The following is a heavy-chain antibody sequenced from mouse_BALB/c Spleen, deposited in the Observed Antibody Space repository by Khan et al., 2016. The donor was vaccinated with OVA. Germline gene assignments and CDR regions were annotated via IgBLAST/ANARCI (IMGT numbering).Heavy chain of an antibody. Sequence: QVQLQQSGAELMKPGASVKISCKATGYTFSGYWIEWVKQRPGHGLEWIGEILPGSGSTKYNEKFKGKATLTADTSSNTAYMQLSSLTSEDSAVSYSARSRYYGSSYFDYWGQGTTLTVSS. CDR1: GYTFSGYW. D-gene: IGHD1-1*01. V-gene: IGHV1-9*01. J-gene: IGHJ2*01. CDR3: ARSRYYGSSYFDY. CDR2: ILPGSGST.